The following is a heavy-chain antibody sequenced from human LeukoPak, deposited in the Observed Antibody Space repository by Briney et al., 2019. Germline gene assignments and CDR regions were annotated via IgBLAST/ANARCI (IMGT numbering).Heavy chain of an antibody. Sequence: ASVKVSCKASGYKFSNYGIIWVRQAPGQGPEWMGWISGYNGKTDYGQKFQGRLTMTTDISTSTAYMELSSLTSEDTAVFYCALLYYDIYYSSMDVWGQGTTVTVSS. V-gene: IGHV1-18*01. CDR3: ALLYYDIYYSSMDV. CDR2: ISGYNGKT. CDR1: GYKFSNYG. D-gene: IGHD3-9*01. J-gene: IGHJ6*03.